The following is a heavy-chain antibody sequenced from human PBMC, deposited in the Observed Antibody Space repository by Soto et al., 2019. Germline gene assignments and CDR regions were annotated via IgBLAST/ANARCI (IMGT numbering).Heavy chain of an antibody. Sequence: GGSLRLSCAASGFTFTTYWMSWVRQAPGKGPEWVANIKEDGSEKYYVDSVKGRFTISRDNAKTSLFLQMNSLRAEDTAVYYCARYSSYDFWSGYSLVKKYYFDYWGQGTLVTVSS. CDR3: ARYSSYDFWSGYSLVKKYYFDY. V-gene: IGHV3-7*01. CDR1: GFTFTTYW. J-gene: IGHJ4*02. D-gene: IGHD3-3*01. CDR2: IKEDGSEK.